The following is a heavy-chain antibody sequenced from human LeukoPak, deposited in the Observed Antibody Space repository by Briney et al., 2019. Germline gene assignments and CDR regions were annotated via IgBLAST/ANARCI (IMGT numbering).Heavy chain of an antibody. D-gene: IGHD5-18*01. Sequence: GGSLRLSCAASGFIFSSDWMHWVRQAPGKGLVWVSHINSDGSITSYADSVKGRFTISRDNAKNTLYLQMNSLRAEDTAVYYCARDAVDTANAVWGQGTTVTVSS. CDR2: INSDGSIT. CDR3: ARDAVDTANAV. J-gene: IGHJ6*02. V-gene: IGHV3-74*01. CDR1: GFIFSSDW.